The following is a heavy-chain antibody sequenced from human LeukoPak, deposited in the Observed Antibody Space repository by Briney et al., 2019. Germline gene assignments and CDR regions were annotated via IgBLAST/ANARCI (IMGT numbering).Heavy chain of an antibody. V-gene: IGHV4-4*02. Sequence: PSETLSLTCAVSGGSISSSNWWSWVRQPPGKGLEWIGEIYHSGSTNYNPSLKSRVTISVDKSKNQFSLKLSSVTAADTAVYYCARRTVYYYGSGSYYIDYWGQGTLVTVSS. D-gene: IGHD3-10*01. CDR1: GGSISSSNW. J-gene: IGHJ4*02. CDR3: ARRTVYYYGSGSYYIDY. CDR2: IYHSGST.